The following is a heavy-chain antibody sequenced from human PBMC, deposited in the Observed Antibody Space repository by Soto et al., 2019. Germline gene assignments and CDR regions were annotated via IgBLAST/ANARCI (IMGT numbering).Heavy chain of an antibody. D-gene: IGHD2-2*01. CDR3: AREGILGYCSSTSCNRAFDI. J-gene: IGHJ3*02. CDR1: GYTFTGYY. V-gene: IGHV1-2*04. Sequence: ASVKVSCKASGYTFTGYYMHLVRQASGQGLEWMGWINPNSGGTNYAQKFQGWVTMTRDTSISTAYMELSRLRSDDTAVYYCAREGILGYCSSTSCNRAFDIWGQGTMVTVSS. CDR2: INPNSGGT.